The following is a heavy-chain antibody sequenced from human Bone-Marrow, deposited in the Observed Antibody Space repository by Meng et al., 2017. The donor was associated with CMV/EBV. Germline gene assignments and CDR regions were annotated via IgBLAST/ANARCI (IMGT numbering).Heavy chain of an antibody. V-gene: IGHV4-39*07. CDR2: IYYSGST. CDR3: ARERGNRLYYYYGMDV. J-gene: IGHJ6*01. CDR1: GGSISSSSYY. Sequence: GSLRLSCTVSGGSISSSSYYWGWIRQPPGKGLEWIGSIYYSGSTYYNPSLKSRVTISVDTSKNQFSLKLSSVTAADTAVYYCARERGNRLYYYYGMDVWGQGPTVTCSS.